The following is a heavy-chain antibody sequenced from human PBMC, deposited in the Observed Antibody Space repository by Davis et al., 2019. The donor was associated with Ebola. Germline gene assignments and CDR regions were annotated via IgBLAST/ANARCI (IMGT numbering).Heavy chain of an antibody. V-gene: IGHV4-61*01. J-gene: IGHJ4*02. CDR2: IFDVGLT. CDR1: GGSVSSNTYY. Sequence: PSETLSLTCTVSGGSVSSNTYYWNWIRQAPGKGLEWIGYIFDVGLTNYHPSLQGRVTISVDTSMNKFSLRLTSVTAADTALYYCANGLKGGLFDSWGPGTLVAVSS. CDR3: ANGLKGGLFDS. D-gene: IGHD3/OR15-3a*01.